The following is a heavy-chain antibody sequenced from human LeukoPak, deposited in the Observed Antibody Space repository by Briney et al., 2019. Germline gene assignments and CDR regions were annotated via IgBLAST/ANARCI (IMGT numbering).Heavy chain of an antibody. V-gene: IGHV3-74*01. CDR2: IKTDGSTI. D-gene: IGHD1-26*01. J-gene: IGHJ2*01. CDR1: GFILSNYW. Sequence: GGSLRLSCAASGFILSNYWMHWVRQAPGKGLVWVSRIKTDGSTITYADSVKGRFTISRDNAMNTLYLQMDSLGAEDTAVYYCARVGQGEWFFDLWGRGTLVTVSS. CDR3: ARVGQGEWFFDL.